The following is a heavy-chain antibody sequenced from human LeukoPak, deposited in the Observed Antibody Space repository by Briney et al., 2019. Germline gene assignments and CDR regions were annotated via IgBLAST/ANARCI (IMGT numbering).Heavy chain of an antibody. CDR2: MNPNSGNT. D-gene: IGHD6-13*01. CDR3: ARGYSSSWDGYYFDY. J-gene: IGHJ4*02. V-gene: IGHV1-8*01. Sequence: ASVTVSCTGSGSTFTSNDSNWVWQGTGLGLEWVGWMNPNSGNTCYAQKFQGRVTMTRNTSISTAYMELSSLRSEDTAVYYCARGYSSSWDGYYFDYWGQGTLVTVSS. CDR1: GSTFTSND.